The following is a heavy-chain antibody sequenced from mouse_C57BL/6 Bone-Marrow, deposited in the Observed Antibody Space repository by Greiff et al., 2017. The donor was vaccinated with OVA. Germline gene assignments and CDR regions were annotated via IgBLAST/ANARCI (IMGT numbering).Heavy chain of an antibody. Sequence: QVQLKQPGAELVKPGASVKMSCKASGYTFTSYWITWVKQRPGQGLEWIGDIYPGSGSTNYNEKFKSKATLTVDTSSSTAYMQLSSLTSEDSAVYYCARIEDFYAMDDWGQGTSVTVSS. V-gene: IGHV1-55*01. CDR3: ARIEDFYAMDD. CDR2: IYPGSGST. CDR1: GYTFTSYW. J-gene: IGHJ4*01.